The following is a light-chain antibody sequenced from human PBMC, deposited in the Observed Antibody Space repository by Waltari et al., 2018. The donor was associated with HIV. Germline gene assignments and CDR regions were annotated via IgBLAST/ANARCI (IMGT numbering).Light chain of an antibody. Sequence: SSELTQDPAVSVAPGQTVTITCQGDSLSDFDASRYQLKPGQPPLRVIYRKNKRPSGIPDRFSGSSSGYTASLTITGLQAEDEADYYCSSRDSSGDSVVFGGGTALTVL. J-gene: IGLJ2*01. V-gene: IGLV3-19*01. CDR1: SLSDFD. CDR3: SSRDSSGDSVV. CDR2: RKN.